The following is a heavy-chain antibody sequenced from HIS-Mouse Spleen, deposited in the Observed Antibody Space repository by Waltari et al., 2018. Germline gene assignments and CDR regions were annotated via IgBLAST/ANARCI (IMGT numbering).Heavy chain of an antibody. V-gene: IGHV1-2*02. CDR3: ARGRYSSSWYYFDY. CDR1: GYTFTGYY. D-gene: IGHD6-13*01. J-gene: IGHJ4*02. CDR2: INPNSGGT. Sequence: QVQLVQSGAEVKKPGASVKVSCKASGYTFTGYYMPWVGPAPGQGLEWMGWINPNSGGTNYAQKFQGRVTMTRDTSISTAYMELSRLRSDDTAVYYCARGRYSSSWYYFDYWGQGTLVTVSS.